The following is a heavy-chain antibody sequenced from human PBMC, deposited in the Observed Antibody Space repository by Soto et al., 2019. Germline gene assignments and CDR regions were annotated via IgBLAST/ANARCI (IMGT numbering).Heavy chain of an antibody. CDR2: ISGGGEKI. Sequence: GGSLRLSCAASGFTFKSWALSWVRQAPGKGLEWVSGISGGGEKIYYADSVKGRFTISRDNAQNSLSLKLNSLRVEDTAVYYCARSYSSGWEFDYWGQGTQVTVSS. J-gene: IGHJ4*02. CDR1: GFTFKSWA. D-gene: IGHD6-19*01. CDR3: ARSYSSGWEFDY. V-gene: IGHV3-23*01.